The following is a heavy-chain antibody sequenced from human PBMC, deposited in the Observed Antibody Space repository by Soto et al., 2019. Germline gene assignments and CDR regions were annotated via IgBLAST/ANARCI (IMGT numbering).Heavy chain of an antibody. CDR2: MQHTGNT. Sequence: QVQLQESGPGLVKPSETLSLTCAVSGASIRSYHWSWIRQPAGKGLEWIGRMQHTGNTNYNPSLKSRVTMSVYTSKNQISLKMTSVTAADTAVYFCAKDGSSRRWFDPWGQGILVIVSS. D-gene: IGHD3-10*01. CDR1: GASIRSYH. V-gene: IGHV4-4*07. CDR3: AKDGSSRRWFDP. J-gene: IGHJ5*02.